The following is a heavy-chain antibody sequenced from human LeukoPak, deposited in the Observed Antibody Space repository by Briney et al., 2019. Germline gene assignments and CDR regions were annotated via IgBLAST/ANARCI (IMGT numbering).Heavy chain of an antibody. CDR2: ISINGDYT. Sequence: PGGSLRLSCATSGFTFSSSVMSWVRQAPGKGLEWVSGISINGDYTNYADSVRGRFTISRDNSKNTLYLQMNSLRAEDTAVYYCAKHENSYGYGLDYWGQGTLVTVSS. CDR1: GFTFSSSV. D-gene: IGHD5-18*01. V-gene: IGHV3-23*01. CDR3: AKHENSYGYGLDY. J-gene: IGHJ4*02.